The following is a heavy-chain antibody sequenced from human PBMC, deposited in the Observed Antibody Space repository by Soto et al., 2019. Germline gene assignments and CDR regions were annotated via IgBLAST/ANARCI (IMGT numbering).Heavy chain of an antibody. D-gene: IGHD1-1*01. CDR2: INHSVST. CDR1: GGSFSGYY. CDR3: ARLQRLYYYYGMDV. V-gene: IGHV4-34*01. J-gene: IGHJ6*02. Sequence: SETLSLTCAVYGGSFSGYYWSWIRQPPGKGLEWIGEINHSVSTNYNPSLKSRVTISVDTSKNQFSLKLSSVTAADTAVYYCARLQRLYYYYGMDVWGQGTTGT.